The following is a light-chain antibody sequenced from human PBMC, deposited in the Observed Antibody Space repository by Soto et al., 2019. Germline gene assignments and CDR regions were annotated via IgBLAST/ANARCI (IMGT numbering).Light chain of an antibody. V-gene: IGKV3-20*01. Sequence: EIVLTQSPGTLSLSPGERATLSCRASQSVRSSQLAWYQQKPGQAPRLLIYGASSRATGIPDRFSGSGSGTDFTLTISRLEPEDFAVYYCQLYGSSPPWTFDQGTKVEIK. J-gene: IGKJ1*01. CDR3: QLYGSSPPWT. CDR2: GAS. CDR1: QSVRSSQ.